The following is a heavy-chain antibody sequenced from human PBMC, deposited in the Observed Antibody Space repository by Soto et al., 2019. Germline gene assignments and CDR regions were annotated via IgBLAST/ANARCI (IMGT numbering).Heavy chain of an antibody. CDR2: IIPIFGTA. CDR1: GGTFSSYA. V-gene: IGHV1-69*13. Sequence: VKVSCKSSGGTFSSYAISWVRQAPGQGLEWMGGIIPIFGTANYAQKFQGRVTITADESTSTAYMELSSLRSEDTAVYYCARGKYDFWSGYQPADYYYYYGMDVWGQGTTVTVSS. CDR3: ARGKYDFWSGYQPADYYYYYGMDV. D-gene: IGHD3-3*01. J-gene: IGHJ6*02.